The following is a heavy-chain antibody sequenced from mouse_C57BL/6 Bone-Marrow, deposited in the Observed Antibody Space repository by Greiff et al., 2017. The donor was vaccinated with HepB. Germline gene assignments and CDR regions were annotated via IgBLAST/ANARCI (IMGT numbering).Heavy chain of an antibody. J-gene: IGHJ1*03. CDR1: GFNIKNTY. D-gene: IGHD1-1*01. CDR2: IDPANGNT. CDR3: ARDYYGSSVWYFDV. V-gene: IGHV14-3*01. Sequence: VQLKESVAELVRPGASVKLSCTASGFNIKNTYMHWVKQRPEQGLEWIGRIDPANGNTKYAPKFQGKATITADTSSNTAYLQLSSLTSEDTAIYYCARDYYGSSVWYFDVWGRGTTVTVSS.